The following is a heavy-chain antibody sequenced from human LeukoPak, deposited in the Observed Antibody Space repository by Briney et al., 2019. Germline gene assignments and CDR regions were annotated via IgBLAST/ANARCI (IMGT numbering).Heavy chain of an antibody. V-gene: IGHV4-39*07. J-gene: IGHJ4*02. CDR2: IYYTGST. Sequence: PSETLSLTCTVSGGSIRSSSYYWGWIRQPPGKGLEWIGNIYYTGSTYYNSSLKSRVTMSVDTSKNQFSLKLSSVTAADTAVYYCARMSNFDYWGQGTLVTVSS. CDR1: GGSIRSSSYY. CDR3: ARMSNFDY.